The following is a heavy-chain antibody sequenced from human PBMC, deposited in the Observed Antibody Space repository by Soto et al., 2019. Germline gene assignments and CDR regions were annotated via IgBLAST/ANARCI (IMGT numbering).Heavy chain of an antibody. CDR2: IDPRDSYT. CDR3: ARQRVNYDFWSAHYMYSYGMDV. D-gene: IGHD3-3*01. Sequence: ESLKISCKGSGYSFTNYWINWVRQMPGKGLEWMGRIDPRDSYTNYSPSFQGHVTISVDKSISTAYLEWSSLKASDTAMYYCARQRVNYDFWSAHYMYSYGMDVWGQGTTVTVSS. CDR1: GYSFTNYW. J-gene: IGHJ6*02. V-gene: IGHV5-10-1*01.